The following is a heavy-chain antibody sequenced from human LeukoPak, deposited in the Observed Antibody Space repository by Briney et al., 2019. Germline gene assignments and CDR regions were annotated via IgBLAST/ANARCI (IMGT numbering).Heavy chain of an antibody. V-gene: IGHV3-9*03. CDR3: AKDIYSSSSASFDY. CDR1: GFTFDDYA. D-gene: IGHD6-6*01. J-gene: IGHJ4*02. CDR2: ISWSSGSI. Sequence: GGSLRLSCAASGFTFDDYAMHWVRQAPGKGLEWVSGISWSSGSIGYADSVKGRFTISRDNAKNSLYLQMNSLRAEDMALYYCAKDIYSSSSASFDYWGQGTLVTVSS.